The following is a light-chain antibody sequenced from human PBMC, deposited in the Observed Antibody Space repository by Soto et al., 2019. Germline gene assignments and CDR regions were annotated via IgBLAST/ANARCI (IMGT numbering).Light chain of an antibody. V-gene: IGLV2-23*01. CDR2: EAS. Sequence: QSALTQPASVSGSPGQSITISCTGTSSDVGSHNLVSWYQQYPGKAPKLIIFEASKRPSGVSNRFSGSKSGSTASLTISGLQDEDEADYYCCSTAAGSTYVFGTGTKATVL. CDR1: SSDVGSHNL. J-gene: IGLJ1*01. CDR3: CSTAAGSTYV.